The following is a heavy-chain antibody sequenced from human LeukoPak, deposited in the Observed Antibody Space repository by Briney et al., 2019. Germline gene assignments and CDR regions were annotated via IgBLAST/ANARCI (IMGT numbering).Heavy chain of an antibody. CDR2: IYYSGST. J-gene: IGHJ5*02. Sequence: SQTLSLTCTVSGGSISSGDYYWRWIRQPPGKGLEWIGYIYYSGSTYYNPSLKSRVTISVDTSKNQFSLELSSVTAADTAVYYCARSMVRGVIIGWFDPWGQGTLVTVSS. CDR1: GGSISSGDYY. D-gene: IGHD3-10*01. V-gene: IGHV4-30-4*01. CDR3: ARSMVRGVIIGWFDP.